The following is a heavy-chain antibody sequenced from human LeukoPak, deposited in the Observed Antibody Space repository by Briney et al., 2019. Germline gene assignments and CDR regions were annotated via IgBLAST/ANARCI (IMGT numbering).Heavy chain of an antibody. CDR1: GFTFSTYA. CDR2: ISYDGSNK. CDR3: AGVSYSSGWSPVGY. D-gene: IGHD6-19*01. J-gene: IGHJ4*02. Sequence: GGSLRLSCAASGFTFSTYAMHWVRQAPGKGLEWVAVISYDGSNKYYADSVKGRFTISRDNAKNSLYLQMNSLRAEDTALYYCAGVSYSSGWSPVGYWGQGTLVTVSS. V-gene: IGHV3-30-3*01.